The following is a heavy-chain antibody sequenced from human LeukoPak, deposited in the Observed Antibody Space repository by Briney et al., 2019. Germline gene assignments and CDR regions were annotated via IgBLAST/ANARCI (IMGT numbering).Heavy chain of an antibody. D-gene: IGHD3-16*01. CDR1: GGSIGSHY. J-gene: IGHJ4*02. CDR2: VYDIGST. CDR3: ARGGVLKSVDY. V-gene: IGHV4-59*11. Sequence: SSETLSLTCTVSGGSIGSHYWTWIRQTPGKGLEWIGYVYDIGSTKYNPSLKSRVTISADTSKNQFSLRLSSVTAADTAVYYCARGGVLKSVDYWGQGTLVAVSS.